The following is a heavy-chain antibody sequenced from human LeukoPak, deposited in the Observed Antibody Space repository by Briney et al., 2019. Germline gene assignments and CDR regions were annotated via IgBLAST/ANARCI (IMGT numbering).Heavy chain of an antibody. CDR3: ARDPRDSPPTYYFDY. Sequence: GGSLRLSCVASGFSFSDSVIHWVRQAPGKGLEWVAVISHDVKTTYYADSAKGRFTISRDNSRNTVFLQMNSLRAEDTAVYYCARDPRDSPPTYYFDYWGQGTLVTVSS. CDR1: GFSFSDSV. J-gene: IGHJ4*02. CDR2: ISHDVKTT. V-gene: IGHV3-30*04.